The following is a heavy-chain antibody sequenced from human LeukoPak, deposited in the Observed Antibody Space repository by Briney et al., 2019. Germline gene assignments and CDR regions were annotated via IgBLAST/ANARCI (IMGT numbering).Heavy chain of an antibody. D-gene: IGHD4-17*01. CDR2: IIPLFGTA. J-gene: IGHJ4*02. CDR3: ARGDDYGDYWGLY. V-gene: IGHV1-69*05. CDR1: GGTFSSYA. Sequence: SVKVSCKASGGTFSSYAISWVRQAPGLGLEWMGGIIPLFGTAIYAQRFQGRVTITTDESTSTAFMELRSLISDDAAVYYCARGDDYGDYWGLYWGQGTLVTVSS.